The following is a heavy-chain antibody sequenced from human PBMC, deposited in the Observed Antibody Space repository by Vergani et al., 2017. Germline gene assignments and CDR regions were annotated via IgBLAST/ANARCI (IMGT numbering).Heavy chain of an antibody. CDR3: TXGSRGYTGYFFDY. V-gene: IGHV3-23*01. D-gene: IGHD5-12*01. J-gene: IGHJ4*02. Sequence: EVQLLESGGGLVQPGGSLRLSCAASGFTFTKYAMTWVRQAPGKGLEWVSTISATVGSTYYADSVKGRFTISRDNSKNTLHLQMNSLRADDTAVYYCTXGSRGYTGYFFDYWGQGTLATVSS. CDR2: ISATVGST. CDR1: GFTFTKYA.